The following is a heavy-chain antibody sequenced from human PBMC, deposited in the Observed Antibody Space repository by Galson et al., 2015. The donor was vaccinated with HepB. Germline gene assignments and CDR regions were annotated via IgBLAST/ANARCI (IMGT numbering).Heavy chain of an antibody. CDR1: GFTFSSYA. CDR2: ISGSGGST. V-gene: IGHV3-23*01. CDR3: AKSPITIFGVVIIQPNPEDKYYFDY. J-gene: IGHJ4*02. Sequence: SLRLSCAASGFTFSSYAMSWVRQAPGKGLEWVSAISGSGGSTYYADSVKGRFTISRDNSKNTLYLQMNSLRAEDTAVYYCAKSPITIFGVVIIQPNPEDKYYFDYWGQGTLVTVSS. D-gene: IGHD3-3*01.